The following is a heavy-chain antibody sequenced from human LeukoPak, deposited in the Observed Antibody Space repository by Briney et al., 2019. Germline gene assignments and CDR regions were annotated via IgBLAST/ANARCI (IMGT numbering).Heavy chain of an antibody. Sequence: GGSLRLSCAASGFTFSSYWMSWVRQAPGKGLEWVANIKQDGSEKYYVDSVKGRFTISRDNTKNSLYLQMNSLRAEDTAVYYCARNAYYYGSGSPLGYWGQGTLVTVSS. V-gene: IGHV3-7*01. CDR1: GFTFSSYW. D-gene: IGHD3-10*01. CDR3: ARNAYYYGSGSPLGY. J-gene: IGHJ4*02. CDR2: IKQDGSEK.